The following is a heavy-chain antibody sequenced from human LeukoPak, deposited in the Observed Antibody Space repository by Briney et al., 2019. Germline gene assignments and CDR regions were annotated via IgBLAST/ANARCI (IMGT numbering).Heavy chain of an antibody. V-gene: IGHV3-23*01. Sequence: PGGSLRLSCAASGFTFSSYAMSWVRQAPGKGLEWVSAISGSGGSTYYADSVKGRFTISRDNAKNSLYLQMNSLRAEDTAVYYCARDPRTTGPIPGVHYYHMDVWGKGTTVTVSS. J-gene: IGHJ6*03. CDR3: ARDPRTTGPIPGVHYYHMDV. D-gene: IGHD3-10*01. CDR2: ISGSGGST. CDR1: GFTFSSYA.